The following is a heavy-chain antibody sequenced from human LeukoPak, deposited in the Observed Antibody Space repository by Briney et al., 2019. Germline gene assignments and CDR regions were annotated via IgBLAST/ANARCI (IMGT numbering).Heavy chain of an antibody. CDR3: ARDGWELLFAFDI. CDR1: GYTFTGYY. Sequence: ASVKVSSKASGYTFTGYYMHWVRQAPGQGLEWMGRINPNSGGTNYAQKFQGRVTKTRDTSISTAYMELSRLRSDDTAVYCCARDGWELLFAFDIWGQGTMVTVSS. V-gene: IGHV1-2*06. CDR2: INPNSGGT. D-gene: IGHD1-26*01. J-gene: IGHJ3*02.